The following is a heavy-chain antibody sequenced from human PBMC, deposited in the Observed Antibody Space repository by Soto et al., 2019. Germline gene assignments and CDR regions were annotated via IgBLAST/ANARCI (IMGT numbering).Heavy chain of an antibody. CDR1: GFTFSSYA. V-gene: IGHV3-30-3*01. Sequence: QVQLVESGGGVVQPGRSLRLSCAASGFTFSSYAMHWVRQAPGKGLERVAVISYDGSNKYNADSVKGRFTISRDNSKNTVYLQMNSLRAEDTAVYYCARAGRIFDYWGQGTLVTVSS. J-gene: IGHJ4*02. CDR2: ISYDGSNK. D-gene: IGHD6-19*01. CDR3: ARAGRIFDY.